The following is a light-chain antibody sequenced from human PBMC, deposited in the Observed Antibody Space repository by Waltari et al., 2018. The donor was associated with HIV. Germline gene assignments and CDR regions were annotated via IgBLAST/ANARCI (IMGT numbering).Light chain of an antibody. V-gene: IGLV1-47*01. CDR1: SRDVGGYDY. CDR2: KDN. CDR3: AAWDVSLRGLV. Sequence: QSALTQPASVSGSPGQSITISCPGTSRDVGGYDYVSWFQQVPGTAPKPLIYKDNQRPSGVPDRFSASKSGTSASLAISGLRSEDEADYYCAAWDVSLRGLVFGGGTKLTVL. J-gene: IGLJ2*01.